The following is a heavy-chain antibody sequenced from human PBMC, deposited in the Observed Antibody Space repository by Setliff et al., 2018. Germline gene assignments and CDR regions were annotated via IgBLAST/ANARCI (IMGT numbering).Heavy chain of an antibody. D-gene: IGHD1-26*01. CDR3: ARDKVFVGATNVWWRPSFDY. CDR1: GYTFTSYG. CDR2: ISAYNGNT. V-gene: IGHV1-18*01. Sequence: ASVKVSCKASGYTFTSYGISWVRQAPGQGLEWMGWISAYNGNTNYAQKLQGRVTMNTDTSTSTAYMELRSLRSDDTAMYYCARDKVFVGATNVWWRPSFDYWGQGTLVTVSS. J-gene: IGHJ4*02.